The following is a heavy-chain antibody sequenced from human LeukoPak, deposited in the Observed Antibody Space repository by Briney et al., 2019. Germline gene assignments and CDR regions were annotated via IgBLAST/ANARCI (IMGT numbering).Heavy chain of an antibody. CDR2: ISSSSSYI. J-gene: IGHJ3*02. D-gene: IGHD3-22*01. V-gene: IGHV3-21*01. Sequence: GGSLRLSCAASGFTFSSYSMNWVRQAPGKGLEWVSSISSSSSYIYYADSVKGRFTISRDNAKNSLYLQMNSLRAEDTAVYYCAGAVTMIVVVRYAFDIWGQGTMVTVSS. CDR3: AGAVTMIVVVRYAFDI. CDR1: GFTFSSYS.